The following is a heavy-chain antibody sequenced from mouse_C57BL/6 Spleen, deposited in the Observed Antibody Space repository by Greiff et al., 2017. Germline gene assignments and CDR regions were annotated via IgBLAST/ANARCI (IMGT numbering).Heavy chain of an antibody. CDR2: IYPGDGDT. V-gene: IGHV1-82*01. J-gene: IGHJ2*01. D-gene: IGHD3-2*02. Sequence: VQLQQSGPELVKPGASVKISCKASGYAFSSSWMNWVKQRPGKGLEWIGRIYPGDGDTNYNGKVKGKATLTADKSSSTAYMQLSSLTSEDSAVYFWARETAQATPDYWGQGTTLTVSS. CDR3: ARETAQATPDY. CDR1: GYAFSSSW.